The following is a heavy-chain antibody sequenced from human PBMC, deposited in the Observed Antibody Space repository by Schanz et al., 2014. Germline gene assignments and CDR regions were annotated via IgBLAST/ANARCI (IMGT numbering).Heavy chain of an antibody. CDR2: IGVDGTTT. Sequence: EVQLLESGGGLVQPGGSLRLSCAASGFTFSSYAMSWVRQAPGKGLEWVSAIGVDGTTTYYADSVKGRFTISGDSSKYTVYLQMNSLRADDTAVYYCAKGPYYYYYMDVWGNGTTVTVSS. V-gene: IGHV3-23*01. J-gene: IGHJ6*03. CDR3: AKGPYYYYYMDV. CDR1: GFTFSSYA.